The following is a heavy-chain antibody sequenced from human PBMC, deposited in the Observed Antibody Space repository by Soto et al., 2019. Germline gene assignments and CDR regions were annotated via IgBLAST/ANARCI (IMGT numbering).Heavy chain of an antibody. CDR3: ACRSGYYPTIDY. CDR1: GGSISSGGYY. D-gene: IGHD3-22*01. V-gene: IGHV4-31*03. Sequence: KASETLSLTCTVSGGSISSGGYYWSWIRQHPGKGLEWIGYIYYSGSTYYNPSLKSRVTISVDTSKNQFSLKLSSVTAADTAVYYCACRSGYYPTIDYWGQGTLVTVSS. CDR2: IYYSGST. J-gene: IGHJ4*02.